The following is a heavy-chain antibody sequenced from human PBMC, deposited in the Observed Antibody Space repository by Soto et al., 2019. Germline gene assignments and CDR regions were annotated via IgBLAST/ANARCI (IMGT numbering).Heavy chain of an antibody. CDR2: IIPMFGTG. CDR3: ARVDEYYYDSSGYGGGYYFDD. D-gene: IGHD3-22*01. V-gene: IGHV1-69*06. J-gene: IGHJ4*02. Sequence: ASVKVSCKASGGTFSNYAISWVRQAPGQGLEWMGGIIPMFGTGNYAQKFQGRVTITADKSTYTAYMELSSLRSEDTAVYYCARVDEYYYDSSGYGGGYYFDDWGQGTLVTVSS. CDR1: GGTFSNYA.